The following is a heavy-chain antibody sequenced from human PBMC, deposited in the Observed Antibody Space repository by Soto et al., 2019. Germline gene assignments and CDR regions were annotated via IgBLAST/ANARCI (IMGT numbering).Heavy chain of an antibody. CDR1: GDSVSSNSAA. Sequence: SQTLSLPCAISGDSVSSNSAAWNWIRQSPSRGLEWLGRTYYRSKWYNDYAVSVKSRITINPDTSKNQFSLQLNSVTPEDTAVYYCARERGLELLSGDAFDIWGQGTMVTVSS. CDR3: ARERGLELLSGDAFDI. D-gene: IGHD1-7*01. J-gene: IGHJ3*02. V-gene: IGHV6-1*01. CDR2: TYYRSKWYN.